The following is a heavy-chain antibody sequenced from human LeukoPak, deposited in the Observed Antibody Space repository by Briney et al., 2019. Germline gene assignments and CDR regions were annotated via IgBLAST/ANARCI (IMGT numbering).Heavy chain of an antibody. CDR2: IDGSGGRT. D-gene: IGHD3-10*01. Sequence: GGSLRLSCAVSGFTFSNYGMNWVRQAPGKGLEWVSGIDGSGGRTYYAVSVKGRFTISRDNSKNTLYLQLNSLRVEDTAVYYCARDKRLVRGVIIPPDYWGQGTLVTVSS. V-gene: IGHV3-23*01. J-gene: IGHJ4*02. CDR3: ARDKRLVRGVIIPPDY. CDR1: GFTFSNYG.